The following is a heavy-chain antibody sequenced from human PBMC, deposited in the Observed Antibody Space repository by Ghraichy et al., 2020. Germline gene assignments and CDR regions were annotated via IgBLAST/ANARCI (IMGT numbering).Heavy chain of an antibody. CDR2: IIPIFGSP. CDR3: ASKLVNCGGDCRYYFDY. CDR1: GDSFSSYA. Sequence: SVKVSCKASGDSFSSYAISWVRQAPGQGLAWMGGIIPIFGSPDYAQNFQARLTITVDESASTTYMELSSLTSDDTAVYYCASKLVNCGGDCRYYFDYWGQGTLVTVSS. V-gene: IGHV1-69*13. D-gene: IGHD2-21*02. J-gene: IGHJ4*02.